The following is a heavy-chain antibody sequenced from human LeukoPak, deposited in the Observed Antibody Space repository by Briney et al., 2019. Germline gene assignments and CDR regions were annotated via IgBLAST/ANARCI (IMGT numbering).Heavy chain of an antibody. V-gene: IGHV3-33*01. J-gene: IGHJ3*02. CDR2: IWYDGSNK. CDR3: ASSYYYDSSGSVDAFDI. CDR1: GFTFSSYG. D-gene: IGHD3-22*01. Sequence: GRSLRLSCAASGFTFSSYGMPWVRQAPGKGLEWVAVIWYDGSNKYYADSVKGRFTISRDNSKNTLYLQMNSLRAEDTAVYYCASSYYYDSSGSVDAFDIWGQGTMVTVSS.